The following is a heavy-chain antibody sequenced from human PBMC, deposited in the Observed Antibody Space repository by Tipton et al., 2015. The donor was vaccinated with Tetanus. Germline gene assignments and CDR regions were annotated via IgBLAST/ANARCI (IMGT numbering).Heavy chain of an antibody. J-gene: IGHJ6*02. CDR3: AREADCMDV. D-gene: IGHD2-21*02. Sequence: TLSLICTVSGGSVSSGSYYWSWIRQPPGKGLEWIGYIYYSGSTNYNPSLKSRVTISVDTSKNQFSLKLSSVTAADTAVYYCAREADCMDVWGQGTTVTVSS. V-gene: IGHV4-61*01. CDR2: IYYSGST. CDR1: GGSVSSGSYY.